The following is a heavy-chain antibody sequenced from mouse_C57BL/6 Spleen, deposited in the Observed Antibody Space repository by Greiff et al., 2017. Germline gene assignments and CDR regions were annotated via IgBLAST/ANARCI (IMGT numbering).Heavy chain of an antibody. Sequence: VQLQQSGAELVKPGASVKLSCTASGFNINDYYMHWVKQRTEQGLEWIGRIDPEDGETKYAPKLQGKATITADTSSNTAYLQLSSLASEDTSVYYCAGGVETGFAYWGQGTLVTVSA. J-gene: IGHJ3*01. V-gene: IGHV14-2*01. CDR1: GFNINDYY. CDR2: IDPEDGET. CDR3: AGGVETGFAY.